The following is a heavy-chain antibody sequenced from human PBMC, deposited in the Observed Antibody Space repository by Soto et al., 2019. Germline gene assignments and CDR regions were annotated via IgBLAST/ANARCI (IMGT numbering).Heavy chain of an antibody. CDR2: ISAYNGNT. J-gene: IGHJ6*02. V-gene: IGHV1-18*01. D-gene: IGHD3-22*01. Sequence: ASVKVSCKASGYTFTSYGISWVRQAPGQGLEWMGWISAYNGNTNYAQKLQGRVTMTTDTSTSTAYMELRSLRSDDTAVYSCVRDQGNYFDSRGYYYYYGMDVWGQGTTVTVSS. CDR1: GYTFTSYG. CDR3: VRDQGNYFDSRGYYYYYGMDV.